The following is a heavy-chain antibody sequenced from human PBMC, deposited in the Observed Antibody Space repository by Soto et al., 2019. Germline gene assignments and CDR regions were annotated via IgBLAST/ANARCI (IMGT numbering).Heavy chain of an antibody. J-gene: IGHJ4*02. CDR1: GYTFTSYG. D-gene: IGHD6-13*01. CDR2: ISAYNGNT. CDR3: ARDWSYYSSPMPGY. Sequence: ASVKVSCKASGYTFTSYGISWVRQAPGQGLEWMGWISAYNGNTNYAQKLQGRVTMTTDTSTSTAYMELRSLRSDDTAVYYCARDWSYYSSPMPGYWGQGTLVTVS. V-gene: IGHV1-18*01.